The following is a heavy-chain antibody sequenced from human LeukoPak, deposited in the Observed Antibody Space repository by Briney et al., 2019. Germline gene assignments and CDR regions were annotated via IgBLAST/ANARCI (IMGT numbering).Heavy chain of an antibody. V-gene: IGHV1-2*02. CDR2: INPNSGGT. Sequence: ASVKVSCKASGYTFTGYYMHWVRQAPGQGLEWMGWINPNSGGTNYAQKFQGRVTMTRDTSISTAYMELSRLRSDDTAVYYCAREYSSGWYFDYWGQGTLVTVSS. J-gene: IGHJ4*02. D-gene: IGHD6-19*01. CDR3: AREYSSGWYFDY. CDR1: GYTFTGYY.